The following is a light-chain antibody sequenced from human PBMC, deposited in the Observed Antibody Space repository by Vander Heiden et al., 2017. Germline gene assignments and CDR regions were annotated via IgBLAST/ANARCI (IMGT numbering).Light chain of an antibody. J-gene: IGKJ1*01. Sequence: DIQRAQSLSSLSASVGDRVTITCRASQSISSYLNWYQQKPGKAPKVLIYAASSLQSGVPSRFSGSGSGTDFTLTISSLQPEDFATYYCQQSYSTPRKTFGQGTKVEIK. CDR2: AAS. V-gene: IGKV1-39*01. CDR1: QSISSY. CDR3: QQSYSTPRKT.